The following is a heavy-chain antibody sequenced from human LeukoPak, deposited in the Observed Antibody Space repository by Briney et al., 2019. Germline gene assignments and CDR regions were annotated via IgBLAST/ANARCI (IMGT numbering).Heavy chain of an antibody. CDR2: TYYRSTWYN. D-gene: IGHD3-16*01. V-gene: IGHV6-1*01. Sequence: SQTLSPTCAISGDSVSSNSAGWNWIRQSPSRGLEWLGRTYYRSTWYNDYAVSVKSRITINPDTSKNQFSLQLNSVTPEDTAVYYCARGWQKLGFDYWGQGTLVTVSS. CDR3: ARGWQKLGFDY. J-gene: IGHJ4*02. CDR1: GDSVSSNSAG.